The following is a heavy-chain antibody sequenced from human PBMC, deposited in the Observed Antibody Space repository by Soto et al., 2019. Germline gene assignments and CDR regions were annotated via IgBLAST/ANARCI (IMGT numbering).Heavy chain of an antibody. V-gene: IGHV3-9*01. D-gene: IGHD6-13*01. J-gene: IGHJ1*01. CDR3: AKARGIAAAGTYFQH. CDR2: ISWNSGSI. Sequence: GGSLRLSCAASGFTFDDYAMHWVRQAPGKSLEWVSGISWNSGSIGYADSVKGRFTISRDNAKNSLYLQMNSLRAEDTALYYCAKARGIAAAGTYFQHWGQGTLVTVSS. CDR1: GFTFDDYA.